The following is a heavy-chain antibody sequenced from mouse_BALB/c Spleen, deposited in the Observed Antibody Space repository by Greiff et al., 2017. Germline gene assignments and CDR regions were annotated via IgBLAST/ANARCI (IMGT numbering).Heavy chain of an antibody. Sequence: VKLMESGPGLVAPSQTLSITCTASGFSLTSYGVHWVRQPPGKGLEWLGVIWAGGSTNYNSALMSRMSISKDNSKSQVFLKMNSLQTDDTAMYYCARETWVYYAMDYWGQGTSVTVSS. V-gene: IGHV2-9*02. CDR1: GFSLTSYG. J-gene: IGHJ4*01. CDR3: ARETWVYYAMDY. D-gene: IGHD4-1*01. CDR2: IWAGGST.